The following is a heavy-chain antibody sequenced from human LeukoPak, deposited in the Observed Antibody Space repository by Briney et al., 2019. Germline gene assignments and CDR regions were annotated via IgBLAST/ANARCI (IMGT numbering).Heavy chain of an antibody. D-gene: IGHD3-16*02. CDR2: IYHSGNT. CDR1: GGSISSSNW. CDR3: ARDMITFGGVIVPLGY. V-gene: IGHV4-4*02. J-gene: IGHJ4*02. Sequence: PSETLSLTCAVSGGSISSSNWWCWVRQPPGKGLEWIGVIYHSGNTNYNPSLKSRVTISVDKSKNQFSLKLSSVTAADTAVYYCARDMITFGGVIVPLGYWGQGTLVTVSS.